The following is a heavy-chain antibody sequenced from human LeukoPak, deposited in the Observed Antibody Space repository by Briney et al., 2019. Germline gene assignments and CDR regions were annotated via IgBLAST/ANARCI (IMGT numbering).Heavy chain of an antibody. V-gene: IGHV3-30*04. CDR3: ARDRSGITMVRGVTNWFDP. CDR1: GFTFSSYA. CDR2: ISYDGSNK. D-gene: IGHD3-10*01. Sequence: GGSLRLSCAASGFTFSSYAMHWVRQAPGKGLEGVAVISYDGSNKYYADSVKVRFTISRDNSKKTLYLQMNSLRAEDTAVYYCARDRSGITMVRGVTNWFDPWGQGTLVTVSS. J-gene: IGHJ5*02.